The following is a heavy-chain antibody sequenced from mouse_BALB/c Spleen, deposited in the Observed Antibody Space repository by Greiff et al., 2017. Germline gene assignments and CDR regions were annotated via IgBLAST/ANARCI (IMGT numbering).Heavy chain of an antibody. CDR2: IWGDGST. CDR3: ARVYYGSRRGYAMDY. CDR1: GFSLTGYG. V-gene: IGHV2-6-7*01. J-gene: IGHJ4*01. Sequence: VQGVESGPGLVAPSQSLSITCTVSGFSLTGYGVNWVRQPPGKGLEWLGMIWGDGSTDYNSALKSRLSISKDNSKSQVFLKMNSLQTDDTARYYCARVYYGSRRGYAMDYWGQGTSVTVSS. D-gene: IGHD1-1*01.